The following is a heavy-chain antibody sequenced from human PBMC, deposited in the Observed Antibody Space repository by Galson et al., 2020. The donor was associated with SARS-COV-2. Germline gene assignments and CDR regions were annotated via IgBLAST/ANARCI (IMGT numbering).Heavy chain of an antibody. CDR3: AGATDIVVDKPVAGFDY. Sequence: ASETLSLTCTVSGGSISSSSYYWGWIRQPPGKGLEWIGSIYYSGSTYYNPSLKSRVTISVDTSKNQFSLKLSSVTAADTAVYYCAGATDIVVDKPVAGFDYWGQGTLVTVSS. D-gene: IGHD2-15*01. CDR1: GGSISSSSYY. J-gene: IGHJ4*02. CDR2: IYYSGST. V-gene: IGHV4-39*01.